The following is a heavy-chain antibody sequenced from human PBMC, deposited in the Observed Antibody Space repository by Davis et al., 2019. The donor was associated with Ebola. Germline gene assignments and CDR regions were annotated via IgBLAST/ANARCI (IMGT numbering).Heavy chain of an antibody. Sequence: ASVKVSCKTSGYTFTSYSIVWVRQAPGQGLEWMGWISGYSGDTKYSQQLQGRVTMTTDTSTSTAYMELRSLRSDDTAVYYCATGGLWELNYRGQGTLVTVSS. CDR1: GYTFTSYS. CDR3: ATGGLWELNY. D-gene: IGHD1-26*01. J-gene: IGHJ4*02. CDR2: ISGYSGDT. V-gene: IGHV1-18*04.